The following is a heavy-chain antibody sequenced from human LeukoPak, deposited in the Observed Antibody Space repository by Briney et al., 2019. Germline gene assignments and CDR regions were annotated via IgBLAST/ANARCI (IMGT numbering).Heavy chain of an antibody. J-gene: IGHJ2*01. CDR1: GDSITSGRYY. CDR3: ARENGGNSH. D-gene: IGHD4-23*01. Sequence: SETLSLTCTVSGDSITSGRYYWSWIRQPAGKELEWIGYIYHSGSTYYNPSLKSRVTISVDRSKNQFSLKLSSVTAADTAVYYCARENGGNSHWGRGTLVTVSS. V-gene: IGHV4-30-2*01. CDR2: IYHSGST.